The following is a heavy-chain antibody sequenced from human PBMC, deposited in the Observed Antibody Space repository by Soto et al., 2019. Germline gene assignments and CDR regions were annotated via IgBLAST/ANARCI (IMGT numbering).Heavy chain of an antibody. J-gene: IGHJ6*02. V-gene: IGHV4-34*01. CDR2: INHSGST. CDR1: SGSLGDHY. Sequence: SETLSLTCAVFSGSLGDHYWAWIRQSPEKGLEWIGEINHSGSTNYNPSLKSRVTISVDTSKNQFSLKLSSVTAADTAVYYCARALFYYDILTGYPPTGYYGMDVWGQGTTVTVSS. CDR3: ARALFYYDILTGYPPTGYYGMDV. D-gene: IGHD3-9*01.